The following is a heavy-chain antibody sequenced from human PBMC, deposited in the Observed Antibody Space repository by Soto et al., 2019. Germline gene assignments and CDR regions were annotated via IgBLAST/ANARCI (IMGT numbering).Heavy chain of an antibody. CDR1: GFTFDDYA. J-gene: IGHJ6*02. V-gene: IGHV3-9*01. CDR2: ISWNSVSI. Sequence: GGSLRLSCAASGFTFDDYAMHWGRQAPGKGLEWVSGISWNSVSIGYADSVKGRFTISRDNAKNSLYLQMNSLRAEDTALYYCAKDIGGAYSYNYYYYYGMDVWGQATTVTVSS. CDR3: AKDIGGAYSYNYYYYYGMDV. D-gene: IGHD5-18*01.